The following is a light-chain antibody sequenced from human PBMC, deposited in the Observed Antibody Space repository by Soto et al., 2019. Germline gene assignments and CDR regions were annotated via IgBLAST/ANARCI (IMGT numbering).Light chain of an antibody. CDR2: DAS. CDR3: QQRSNWLT. V-gene: IGKV3-11*01. J-gene: IGKJ4*01. CDR1: QSVSSY. Sequence: EIVLTQSPATLSLSPGERATLSCRASQSVSSYLAWYQQKPGQAPRLLIYDASNRATGIPARFSVSGSETYFTLTISSLEPEDFAVYYCQQRSNWLTFGGGTKVEIK.